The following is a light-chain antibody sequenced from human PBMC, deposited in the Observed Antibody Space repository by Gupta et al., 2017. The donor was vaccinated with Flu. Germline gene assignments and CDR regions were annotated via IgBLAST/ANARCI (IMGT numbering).Light chain of an antibody. Sequence: TTSDVGGYKYVSWFQQHPGEAPKLMIYDVSKRHLGVPDRCSASKSGNTASLTISGLQAEDEADYYCCSYAGSYAYVFGTGTKVTVL. CDR3: CSYAGSYAYV. V-gene: IGLV2-11*01. CDR2: DVS. J-gene: IGLJ1*01. CDR1: TSDVGGYKY.